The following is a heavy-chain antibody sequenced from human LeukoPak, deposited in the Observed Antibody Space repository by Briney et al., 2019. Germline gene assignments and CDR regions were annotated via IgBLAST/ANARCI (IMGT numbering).Heavy chain of an antibody. CDR2: ISDDGGKK. CDR3: AKDLDHDYDDYGLDY. D-gene: IGHD4-17*01. Sequence: GGSLRLSCAASGFTFSSYGMHWVRQAPGKGLEWVALISDDGGKKYYADSVKGRFTISRDNSKNTLYLQMNSLRAEDTALYYCAKDLDHDYDDYGLDYWGQGTLVTVSS. V-gene: IGHV3-30*18. CDR1: GFTFSSYG. J-gene: IGHJ4*02.